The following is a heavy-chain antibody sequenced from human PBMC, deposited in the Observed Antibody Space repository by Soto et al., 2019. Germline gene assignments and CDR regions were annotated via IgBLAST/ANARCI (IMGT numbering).Heavy chain of an antibody. J-gene: IGHJ3*02. D-gene: IGHD1-1*01. CDR3: TKMNDRDAFDI. Sequence: EVQLVESGGGLVKPGGSLRISCGASGFSFINAWMSWVRQAPGKGLEWVGRIRRKKDGGTTDYAAPVRGRFTISRDASKNTLYLQMNSLKTEDTAVYYCTKMNDRDAFDIWGQGTVVTVSS. V-gene: IGHV3-15*01. CDR2: IRRKKDGGTT. CDR1: GFSFINAW.